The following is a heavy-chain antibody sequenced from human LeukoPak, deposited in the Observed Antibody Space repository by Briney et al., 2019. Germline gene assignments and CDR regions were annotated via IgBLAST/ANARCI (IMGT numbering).Heavy chain of an antibody. CDR2: IWYDGSNK. D-gene: IGHD6-13*01. CDR3: AKGIAAAVDAFDI. J-gene: IGHJ3*02. Sequence: PGGSLRLSCAASGFTFSSYGMHWVRQAPGKGLEWVAVIWYDGSNKYYADSVKGRFTISRDNSKNTLYLQMNSQRAEDTAVYYCAKGIAAAVDAFDIWGQGTMVTVSS. V-gene: IGHV3-33*06. CDR1: GFTFSSYG.